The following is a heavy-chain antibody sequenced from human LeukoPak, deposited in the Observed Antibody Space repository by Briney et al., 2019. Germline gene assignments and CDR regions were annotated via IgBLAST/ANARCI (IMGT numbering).Heavy chain of an antibody. CDR1: GFTFSSYA. D-gene: IGHD6-13*01. CDR2: ISYDGSNK. J-gene: IGHJ4*02. Sequence: PGRSLRLSCAASGFTFSSYAMHWVRQAPGKGLEWVAIISYDGSNKYYADSVKGRFTTSRDNSKNTLYLQMNSLRTEDTAVYFCAREGSSSSFDYWGQGTLVTVSS. V-gene: IGHV3-30-3*01. CDR3: AREGSSSSFDY.